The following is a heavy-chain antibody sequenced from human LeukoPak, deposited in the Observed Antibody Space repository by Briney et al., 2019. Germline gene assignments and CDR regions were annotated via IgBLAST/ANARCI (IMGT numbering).Heavy chain of an antibody. CDR2: IYYSGST. CDR3: ARRSAAVACY. D-gene: IGHD6-19*01. J-gene: IGHJ4*02. V-gene: IGHV4-59*08. CDR1: GGTISSYC. Sequence: SETLTLSCTVSGGTISSYCRSWIRQPPGKGLEWIGYIYYSGSTNYNPSLKSRVTISVDTSKNQFSLKLSSVTAADTAVYYCARRSAAVACYGCRGNGVTVSS.